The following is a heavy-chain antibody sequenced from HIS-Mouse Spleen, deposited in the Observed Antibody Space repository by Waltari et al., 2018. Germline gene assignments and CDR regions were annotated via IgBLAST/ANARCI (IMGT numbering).Heavy chain of an antibody. J-gene: IGHJ2*01. V-gene: IGHV4-39*07. CDR1: GGSISSSSYY. Sequence: QLQLQESGPGLATPSETLSPTCTVSGGSISSSSYYWGWFRQPPGKGLEWIGSIYYSGSTYYNPSLKSRVTISVDTSKNQFSLKLSSVTAADTAVYYCAREIPYSSSWYDWYFDLWGRGTLVTVSS. D-gene: IGHD6-13*01. CDR2: IYYSGST. CDR3: AREIPYSSSWYDWYFDL.